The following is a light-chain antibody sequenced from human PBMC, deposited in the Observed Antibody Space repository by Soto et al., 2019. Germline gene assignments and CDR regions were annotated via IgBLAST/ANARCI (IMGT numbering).Light chain of an antibody. J-gene: IGKJ1*01. CDR2: KAS. Sequence: IQMTQSPSTLSASVGDRVTITCRASQSISSWLAWYQQKPGKAPKVLIYKASSLESGVPSRFSGSGSGTEFTLTISSLQPDDFATYYCQQYSSYSRTFGQRTKVDIK. V-gene: IGKV1-5*03. CDR3: QQYSSYSRT. CDR1: QSISSW.